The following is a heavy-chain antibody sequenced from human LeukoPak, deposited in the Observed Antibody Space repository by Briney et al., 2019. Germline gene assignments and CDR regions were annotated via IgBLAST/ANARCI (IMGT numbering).Heavy chain of an antibody. CDR3: VFGVGYYFDY. CDR2: ISSNGGST. Sequence: GGSLRLSCAASGFTFSSYAMHWVRQAPGKGLEYVSAISSNGGSTYYANSVKGRFTISRDNSKNTLYLQMGSLRAEDMAVYYCVFGVGYYFDYWGQGTLVTVSS. J-gene: IGHJ4*02. V-gene: IGHV3-64*01. D-gene: IGHD3-3*01. CDR1: GFTFSSYA.